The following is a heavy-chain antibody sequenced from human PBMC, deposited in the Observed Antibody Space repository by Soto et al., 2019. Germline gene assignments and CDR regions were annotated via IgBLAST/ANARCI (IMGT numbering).Heavy chain of an antibody. J-gene: IGHJ3*02. CDR1: GYTFASYG. CDR3: ARDGAMAPGEGIDVFDI. V-gene: IGHV1-18*01. CDR2: ISAYNGNT. D-gene: IGHD5-18*01. Sequence: ASVKVSCKASGYTFASYGISWVRQAPGQGLEWMGWISAYNGNTNYAQKLQGRVTMTTDTSTSTAYMELRNLRSDDTAVYYCARDGAMAPGEGIDVFDIWGKGTMVTVSS.